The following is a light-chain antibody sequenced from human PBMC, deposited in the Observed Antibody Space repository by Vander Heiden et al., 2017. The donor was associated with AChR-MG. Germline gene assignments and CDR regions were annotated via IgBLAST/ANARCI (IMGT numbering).Light chain of an antibody. Sequence: SYVLTQLTPVSLAPGKTARITCGGNNIENKSVHWHQQKPAQAPVLVIYYDSDRPSGIPERFAGTNAGSTATLTSSRDEAGDDDDYYGQVWDTGSDHVVFGGGTKLTVL. V-gene: IGLV3-21*04. J-gene: IGLJ2*01. CDR3: QVWDTGSDHVV. CDR2: YDS. CDR1: NIENKS.